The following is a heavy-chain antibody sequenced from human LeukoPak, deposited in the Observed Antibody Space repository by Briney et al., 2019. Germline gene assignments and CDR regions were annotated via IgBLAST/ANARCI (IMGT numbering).Heavy chain of an antibody. CDR3: ARDLEGAAGTLGFYY. CDR2: IYYSGST. D-gene: IGHD6-13*01. J-gene: IGHJ4*02. V-gene: IGHV4-31*03. Sequence: SETLSLTCTVSGVSISSGGYYWSWIRQQPGKGLEWIGYIYYSGSTYYNPSLKSRVTISVDTSKNQFSLKLSSVTAADTAVYYCARDLEGAAGTLGFYYWGQGTLVTVSS. CDR1: GVSISSGGYY.